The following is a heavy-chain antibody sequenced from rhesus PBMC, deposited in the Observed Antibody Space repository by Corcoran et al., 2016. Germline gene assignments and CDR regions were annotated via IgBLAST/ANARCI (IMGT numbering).Heavy chain of an antibody. CDR1: GGSVSSSNW. Sequence: QVQLQESGPGLVKPSETLSLTCAVSGGSVSSSNWWSWIRQPPGKGLEWIGYISGTSGSTYSNPSLKSRVTISTDTSKNLFSLKLSSVTAADPAVYYCARHHTVTTSGYWGQGVLVTVSS. CDR2: ISGTSGST. J-gene: IGHJ4*01. V-gene: IGHV4-65*01. D-gene: IGHD4-23*01. CDR3: ARHHTVTTSGY.